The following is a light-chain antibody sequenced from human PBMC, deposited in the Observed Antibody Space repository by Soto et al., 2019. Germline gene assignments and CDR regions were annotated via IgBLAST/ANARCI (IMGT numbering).Light chain of an antibody. Sequence: DIVMTQSPLSLPVTPGEPASISCRSSQSLLQSNGYNYLDWYLQRPGQSPQLLIYLGSNRASGVPDRFSGSGSGTDFTLKISRVEAEDVGVYYCMQALHTPNTFGQGTKLEI. CDR1: QSLLQSNGYNY. CDR3: MQALHTPNT. V-gene: IGKV2-28*01. CDR2: LGS. J-gene: IGKJ2*01.